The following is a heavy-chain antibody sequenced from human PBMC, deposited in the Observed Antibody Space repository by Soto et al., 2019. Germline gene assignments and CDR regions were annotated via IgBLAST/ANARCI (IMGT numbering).Heavy chain of an antibody. J-gene: IGHJ4*02. D-gene: IGHD6-13*01. Sequence: ASVKVSCKASGYTFTSYTMHWVRQAPGQRLEWMGWINAGNGNTKYSQKFQGRVTITRDTSASTAYMELSSLRSEDTAVYYCARGIAPYYFDDWGQGTLGTGSS. CDR2: INAGNGNT. V-gene: IGHV1-3*01. CDR3: ARGIAPYYFDD. CDR1: GYTFTSYT.